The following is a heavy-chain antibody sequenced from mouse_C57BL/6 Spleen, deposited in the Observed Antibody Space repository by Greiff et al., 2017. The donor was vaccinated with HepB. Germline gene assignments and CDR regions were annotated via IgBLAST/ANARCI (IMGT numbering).Heavy chain of an antibody. J-gene: IGHJ4*01. V-gene: IGHV1-74*01. CDR2: IHPSDSDT. CDR3: AIRVITTVVATSDYAMDY. Sequence: VQLQQPGAELVKPGASVKVSCKASGYTFTSYWMHWVKQRPGQGLEWIGRIHPSDSDTNYNQKFKGKATLTVDKSSSTAYMQLSSLTSEDSAVYYCAIRVITTVVATSDYAMDYWGQGTSVTVSS. D-gene: IGHD1-1*01. CDR1: GYTFTSYW.